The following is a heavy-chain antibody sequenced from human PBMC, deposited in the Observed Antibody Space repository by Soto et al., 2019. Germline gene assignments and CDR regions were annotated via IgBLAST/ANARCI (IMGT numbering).Heavy chain of an antibody. CDR1: GGSLSSSAYS. CDR3: ARELLFYDSDGFSWDDAFDL. CDR2: IYQSGST. D-gene: IGHD3-22*01. J-gene: IGHJ3*01. V-gene: IGHV4-30-2*01. Sequence: QMHLQESGSGLVKPSQTLSLTCAVSGGSLSSSAYSWSWIRQPPGKGLEWIGCIYQSGSTYYNPTLKSRVTISLDRPKNQFSLKLRSVTAADTAVYYCARELLFYDSDGFSWDDAFDLWGQGTMVTVSS.